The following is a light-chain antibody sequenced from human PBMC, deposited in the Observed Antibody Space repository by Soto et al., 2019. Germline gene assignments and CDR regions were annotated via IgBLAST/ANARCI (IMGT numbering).Light chain of an antibody. J-gene: IGLJ2*01. CDR3: AAWDDSLKGPV. Sequence: VLTQPPSASGTPGQRVTISCSGSSSNIGTNAVHWYQHLPGTAPKLLIYSNDQRPSGVPDRFSGSKSGTSASLAISGLQSEDEADYHCAAWDDSLKGPVFGGGTKVTVL. CDR2: SND. V-gene: IGLV1-44*01. CDR1: SSNIGTNA.